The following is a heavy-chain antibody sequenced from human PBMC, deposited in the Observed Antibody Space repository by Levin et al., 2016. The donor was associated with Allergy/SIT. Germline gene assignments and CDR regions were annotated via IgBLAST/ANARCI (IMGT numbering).Heavy chain of an antibody. J-gene: IGHJ5*02. Sequence: WVRQAPGQGLEWMGWISAYNGNTNYAQKLQGRVTMTTDTSTSTAYMELRSLRSDDTAVYYCARDRGIGLLPINWFDPWGQGTLVTVSS. CDR3: ARDRGIGLLPINWFDP. CDR2: ISAYNGNT. D-gene: IGHD1-26*01. V-gene: IGHV1-18*01.